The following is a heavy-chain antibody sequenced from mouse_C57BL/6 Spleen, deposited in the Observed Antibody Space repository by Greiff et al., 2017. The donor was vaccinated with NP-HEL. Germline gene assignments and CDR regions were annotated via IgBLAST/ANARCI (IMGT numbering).Heavy chain of an antibody. V-gene: IGHV5-15*01. Sequence: EVQGVESGGGLVQPGGSLKLSCAASGFTFSDYGMAWVRQAPRKGPEWVAFISNLAYSIYYADTVTGRFTISRENATNTLYLEMSSLRSEDTAMYYCARHGGSSYAWFAYWGQGTLVTVSA. CDR3: ARHGGSSYAWFAY. CDR2: ISNLAYSI. CDR1: GFTFSDYG. J-gene: IGHJ3*01. D-gene: IGHD1-1*01.